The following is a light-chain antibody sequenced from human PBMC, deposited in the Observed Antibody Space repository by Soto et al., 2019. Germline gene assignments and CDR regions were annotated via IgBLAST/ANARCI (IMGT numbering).Light chain of an antibody. CDR2: RNN. J-gene: IGLJ1*01. Sequence: QSVLTQPPSASGTPGQRVTISCSGSSSNIGSNYVYWYQQLPGTAPKLLIYRNNQRPSGVPDRFSGSKSGTSASLAISGLRSEDEADYYCQSYDRSLSGYVFGTGTKLTVL. CDR3: QSYDRSLSGYV. V-gene: IGLV1-47*01. CDR1: SSNIGSNY.